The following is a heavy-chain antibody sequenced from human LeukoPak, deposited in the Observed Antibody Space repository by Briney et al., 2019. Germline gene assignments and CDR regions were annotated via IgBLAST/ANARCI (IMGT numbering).Heavy chain of an antibody. V-gene: IGHV1-18*01. Sequence: GASVKVSCKASGYTFTSYGISWVRQAPGQGLEWMGWISAYNGNTNYAQKLQGRVTMTTDTSTSTAYMELRSLRSDDTAVYYCARELTQWYYYGSGSCWFDPWGQGTLVTVSS. CDR3: ARELTQWYYYGSGSCWFDP. CDR1: GYTFTSYG. J-gene: IGHJ5*02. D-gene: IGHD3-10*01. CDR2: ISAYNGNT.